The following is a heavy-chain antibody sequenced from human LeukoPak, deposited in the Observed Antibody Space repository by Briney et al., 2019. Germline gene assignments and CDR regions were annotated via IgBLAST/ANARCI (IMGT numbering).Heavy chain of an antibody. V-gene: IGHV3-48*01. CDR3: ARRKANTDGEIDY. J-gene: IGHJ4*02. Sequence: PGGSLRLSCAASGFTFSSYNMTWVRQAPGKGLEWVSFISASGTSISYADSLRGRFTISRDNAKNFLYLQMNSLRAEDTAVYYCARRKANTDGEIDYWGQGTLVTVSS. D-gene: IGHD3-10*01. CDR1: GFTFSSYN. CDR2: ISASGTSI.